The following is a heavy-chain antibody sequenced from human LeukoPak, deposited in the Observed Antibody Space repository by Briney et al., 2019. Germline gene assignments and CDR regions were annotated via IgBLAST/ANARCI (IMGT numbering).Heavy chain of an antibody. CDR1: GFTFSSYA. CDR3: AKDLHYYGSGSYLFFHY. D-gene: IGHD3-10*01. V-gene: IGHV3-23*01. Sequence: GGSLRLSCAASGFTFSSYAMSWVRQAPGKGLEWVSAISGSGGSTYYADSVKGRFTISRDNSKNTLYLQMNSLRAEDTAVYYCAKDLHYYGSGSYLFFHYWGQGTLVTVSS. CDR2: ISGSGGST. J-gene: IGHJ4*02.